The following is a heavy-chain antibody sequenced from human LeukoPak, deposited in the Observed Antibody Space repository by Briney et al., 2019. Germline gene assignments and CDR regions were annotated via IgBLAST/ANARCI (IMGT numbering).Heavy chain of an antibody. D-gene: IGHD6-13*01. CDR2: MNPNSGNT. Sequence: GSVKVSCKASGYTFTSYDINWVRQATGQGLEWMGWMNPNSGNTGYAQKFQGRVTMTRNTSISTAYMELSSLKSEETAVYYCARVLYSSSWYGDYNWFDPWGQGTLVTGSS. V-gene: IGHV1-8*01. CDR1: GYTFTSYD. CDR3: ARVLYSSSWYGDYNWFDP. J-gene: IGHJ5*01.